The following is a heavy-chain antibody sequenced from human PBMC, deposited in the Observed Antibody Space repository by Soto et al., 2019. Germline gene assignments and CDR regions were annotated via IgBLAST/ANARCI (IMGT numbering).Heavy chain of an antibody. Sequence: SVTVSCKASGGSFSSNAISWVRQAPGQGLEWMGGIIPILGSANYAQKFQDRLTITADGSTTTTYMELNSLRSEDAAVYYCASRERVDAFDIWGQGTLVTVSS. CDR2: IIPILGSA. CDR1: GGSFSSNA. CDR3: ASRERVDAFDI. D-gene: IGHD1-26*01. V-gene: IGHV1-69*13. J-gene: IGHJ3*02.